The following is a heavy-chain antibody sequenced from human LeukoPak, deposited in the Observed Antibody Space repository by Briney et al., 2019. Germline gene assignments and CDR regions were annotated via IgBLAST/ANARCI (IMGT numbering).Heavy chain of an antibody. J-gene: IGHJ4*02. D-gene: IGHD6-13*01. V-gene: IGHV3-30*18. CDR3: AKDRSSWYYFDY. CDR2: ISYDGSNK. CDR1: GFTFSSYG. Sequence: PGRSLRLSCAASGFTFSSYGMHWVRQAPGKGLEWVAVISYDGSNKYYADSVKGRFTISRDNSKNTLYLQMNSLRAEDTAVYYCAKDRSSWYYFDYWGQGTLVTVSS.